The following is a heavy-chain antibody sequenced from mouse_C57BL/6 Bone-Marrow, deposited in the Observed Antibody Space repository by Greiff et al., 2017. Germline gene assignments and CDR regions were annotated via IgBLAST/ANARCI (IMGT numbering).Heavy chain of an antibody. CDR2: ISSGGDYI. Sequence: EVNVVESGEGLVKPGGSLKLSCAASGFTFSSYAMSWVRQTPEKRLEWVAYISSGGDYIYYADTVKGRFTISRDNARNTLYLQMSSLKSEDTAMYYCTRDRYYGSSPYYFDYWGQGTTLTVSS. V-gene: IGHV5-9-1*02. D-gene: IGHD1-1*01. J-gene: IGHJ2*01. CDR1: GFTFSSYA. CDR3: TRDRYYGSSPYYFDY.